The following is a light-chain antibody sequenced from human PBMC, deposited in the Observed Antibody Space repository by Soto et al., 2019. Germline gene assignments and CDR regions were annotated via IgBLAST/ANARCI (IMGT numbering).Light chain of an antibody. CDR1: QSVSSSY. CDR3: QQYGSSRWT. J-gene: IGKJ1*01. V-gene: IGKV3-20*01. Sequence: EIVLTQSPGTLPLSPGERATLSCRASQSVSSSYLAWYQQNRGQAPRLLIYGASSRAPGIPDRFGGSGSGTDFTLTISRLEPEDFAVYYCQQYGSSRWTFGQGTKVDI. CDR2: GAS.